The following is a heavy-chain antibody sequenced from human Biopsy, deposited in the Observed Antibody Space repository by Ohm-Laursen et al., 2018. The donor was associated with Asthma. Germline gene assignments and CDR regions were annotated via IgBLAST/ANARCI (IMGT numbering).Heavy chain of an antibody. CDR2: VNTGNGDT. J-gene: IGHJ3*01. V-gene: IGHV1-3*04. D-gene: IGHD3-9*01. Sequence: ASVKVSCRASGYNFISFAIHWVRQAPGQRLEWMGWVNTGNGDTKYSQKFQGRVTITRDTSASTAYMELRSLRSEDTATYYCARTYYDFLAGQVKDVFGVWGQGTMVTVSS. CDR3: ARTYYDFLAGQVKDVFGV. CDR1: GYNFISFA.